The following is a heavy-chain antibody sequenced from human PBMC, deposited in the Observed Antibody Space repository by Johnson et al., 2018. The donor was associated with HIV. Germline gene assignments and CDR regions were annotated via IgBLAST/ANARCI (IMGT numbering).Heavy chain of an antibody. CDR2: TSYDGSNK. CDR1: GFTFSTYG. Sequence: QEQLVESGGGVVQPGRSLRLSCAASGFTFSTYGMHWVRQAPGKGLEWVAVTSYDGSNKYYADSVKGRFTISRDNSKNTLYLQMNSLRAEDTAVYYCASIDAFDIWGQGTMVTVSS. CDR3: ASIDAFDI. J-gene: IGHJ3*02. V-gene: IGHV3-30*03.